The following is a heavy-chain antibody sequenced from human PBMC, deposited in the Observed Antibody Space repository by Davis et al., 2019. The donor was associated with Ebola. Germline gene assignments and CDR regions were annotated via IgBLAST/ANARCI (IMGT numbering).Heavy chain of an antibody. V-gene: IGHV1-69*13. Sequence: SVKVSCKTSGGTFTIYAISWVRQAPGQGLEWMGTIIPSFVTANYAQKFQGRVTITADESTSTAYMELSSLRSEDTAVYYCARSRYGGYGDYWGQGTLVTVSS. CDR3: ARSRYGGYGDY. CDR1: GGTFTIYA. D-gene: IGHD4-17*01. J-gene: IGHJ4*02. CDR2: IIPSFVTA.